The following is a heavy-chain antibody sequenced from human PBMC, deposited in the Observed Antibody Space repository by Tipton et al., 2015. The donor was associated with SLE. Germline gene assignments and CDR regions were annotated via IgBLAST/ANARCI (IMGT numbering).Heavy chain of an antibody. D-gene: IGHD1-26*01. V-gene: IGHV4-39*01. CDR1: GGSISSSSYY. J-gene: IGHJ3*02. CDR2: IYYSGST. Sequence: TLSLTCTVSGGSISSSSYYWGWIRQPPGKGLEWIGSIYYSGSTSYNPSLKSRVPISVDTSKNQFSLKLSTVTAADTAVYYCARHRIAGATDDAFYIWGQGTMVTVSS. CDR3: ARHRIAGATDDAFYI.